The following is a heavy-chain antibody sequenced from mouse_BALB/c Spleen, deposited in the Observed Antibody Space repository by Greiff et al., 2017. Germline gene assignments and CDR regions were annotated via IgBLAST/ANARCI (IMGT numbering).Heavy chain of an antibody. CDR1: GYTFTSYY. V-gene: IGHV1S56*01. CDR2: IYPGDGST. CDR3: ARGGNWYFDV. Sequence: VQLQQSGPELVKPGASVKMSCKASGYTFTSYYIHWVKQRPGQGLEWIGWIYPGDGSTKYNEKFKGKTTLTADKSSSTAYMLLSSLTSEDSAIYFCARGGNWYFDVWGAGTTVTVSS. J-gene: IGHJ1*01.